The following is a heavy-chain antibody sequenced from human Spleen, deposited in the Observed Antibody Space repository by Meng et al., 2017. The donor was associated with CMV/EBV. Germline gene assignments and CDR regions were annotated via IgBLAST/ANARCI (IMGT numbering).Heavy chain of an antibody. V-gene: IGHV3-74*01. Sequence: GESLKISCAASGFTLSSYWMFWVRQAPRKGLVWVSRLKSDGSNTNYADFVKGRFTISRDSSKNTLFLQMNSLKPEDTAVYYCAKGHFWSGYPPDYYYGMDVWGQGTTVTVSS. D-gene: IGHD3-3*02. CDR1: GFTLSSYW. J-gene: IGHJ6*02. CDR3: AKGHFWSGYPPDYYYGMDV. CDR2: LKSDGSNT.